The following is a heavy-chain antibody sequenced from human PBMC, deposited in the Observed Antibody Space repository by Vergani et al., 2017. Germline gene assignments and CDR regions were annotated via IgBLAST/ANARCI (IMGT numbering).Heavy chain of an antibody. J-gene: IGHJ4*02. Sequence: QVQLQESGPGLVKPSETLSLTCTVSGGSISSYYWSWIRQPPGKGLEWIGEINHSGSTNYNPSLKSRVTISVDTSKNQFSLKLSSVTAADTAVYYCAGLIAISNGRGNYWGQGTLVTVSS. CDR3: AGLIAISNGRGNY. CDR1: GGSISSYY. V-gene: IGHV4-34*01. D-gene: IGHD5-24*01. CDR2: INHSGST.